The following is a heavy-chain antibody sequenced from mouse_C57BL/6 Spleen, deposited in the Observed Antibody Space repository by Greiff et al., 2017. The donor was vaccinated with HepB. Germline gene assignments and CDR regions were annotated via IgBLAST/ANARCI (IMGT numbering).Heavy chain of an antibody. Sequence: EVKLEESGPELVKPGASVKIPCKASGYTFTDYNMDWVKQSHGKSLEWIGDINPNNGGTIYNQKFKGKATLTVDKSSSTAYMELRSLTSEDTAVYYCARGAGSSYGGFAYWGQGTLVTVSA. CDR1: GYTFTDYN. D-gene: IGHD1-1*01. CDR2: INPNNGGT. V-gene: IGHV1-18*01. CDR3: ARGAGSSYGGFAY. J-gene: IGHJ3*01.